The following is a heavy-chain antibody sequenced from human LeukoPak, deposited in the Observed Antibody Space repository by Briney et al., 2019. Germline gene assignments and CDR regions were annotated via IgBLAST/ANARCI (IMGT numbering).Heavy chain of an antibody. CDR1: GGSISSYY. CDR3: ARDRVVVTAISAFDI. J-gene: IGHJ3*02. D-gene: IGHD2-21*02. V-gene: IGHV4-4*07. CDR2: IYTSGST. Sequence: SETLSLTCTVSGGSISSYYWSWIRQPAGKGLEWIGRIYTSGSTNYNPSLKSRVTMSVDTSKNQFTLKLSSVTAADTAVYYCARDRVVVTAISAFDIWGQGTMVTVSS.